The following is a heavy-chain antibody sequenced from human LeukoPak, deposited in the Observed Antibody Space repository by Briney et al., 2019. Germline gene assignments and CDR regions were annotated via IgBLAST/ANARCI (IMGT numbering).Heavy chain of an antibody. J-gene: IGHJ3*02. D-gene: IGHD6-6*01. CDR3: ARDPGGKIAARPDGAFDI. CDR1: GGSISSYY. Sequence: SETLSLTCTVSGGSISSYYWSWIRQPPGKGLEWIGYIYYSGSTNYNPSLKSRVTISVDTSKNQFSLKLSSVTAADTAVYYCARDPGGKIAARPDGAFDIWGQGTMVTVSS. CDR2: IYYSGST. V-gene: IGHV4-59*01.